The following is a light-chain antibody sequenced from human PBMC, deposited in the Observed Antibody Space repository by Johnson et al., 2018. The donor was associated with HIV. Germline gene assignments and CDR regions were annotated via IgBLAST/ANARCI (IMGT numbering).Light chain of an antibody. Sequence: QSVLTQPPSVSAAPGKKVTISCSGSSSNIGNNYVSWYQQLPGTAPKLLIYENNRRPSGIPDRFSGPKSGTSATLAITGLQTGDEADYYCGKLDSSLRTAFVGSGSKVTVL. V-gene: IGLV1-51*02. CDR1: SSNIGNNY. CDR3: GKLDSSLRTAF. CDR2: ENN. J-gene: IGLJ1*01.